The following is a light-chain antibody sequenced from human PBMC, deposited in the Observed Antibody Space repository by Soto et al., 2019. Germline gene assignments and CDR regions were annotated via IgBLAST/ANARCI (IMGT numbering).Light chain of an antibody. CDR1: QGISSY. CDR2: ASS. V-gene: IGKV1-9*01. Sequence: DIQLTQSPSVLSASVGDRITITCRDSQGISSYLAWYQQTPGKAPKLMIYASSTLLSGVPSRFSGSGAGTEFTLTISSLQPEDFATYFCQQLNTVPITFGQGTRL. J-gene: IGKJ5*01. CDR3: QQLNTVPIT.